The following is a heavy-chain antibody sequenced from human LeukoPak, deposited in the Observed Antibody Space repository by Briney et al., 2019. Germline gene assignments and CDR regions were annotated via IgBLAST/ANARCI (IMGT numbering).Heavy chain of an antibody. CDR1: GFTFSSYS. J-gene: IGHJ3*02. D-gene: IGHD6-13*01. CDR2: ISSSSSYI. V-gene: IGHV3-21*01. Sequence: PGGSLRLSCAASGFTFSSYSMNWVRQAPGKGLEWVSSISSSSSYIYYADSVKGRFTISRDNAKNSLYLQMNSLRAEDTAVYYCARRGAAGTGAFDIWGQGTMVAVSS. CDR3: ARRGAAGTGAFDI.